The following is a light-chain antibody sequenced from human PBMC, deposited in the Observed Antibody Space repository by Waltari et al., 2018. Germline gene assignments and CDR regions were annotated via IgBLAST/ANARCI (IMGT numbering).Light chain of an antibody. CDR1: QSISSW. CDR2: DAS. V-gene: IGKV1-5*01. Sequence: DIQMTQSPSTLSASVGDRVTITCRASQSISSWLAWYQQKPWKAPKLLIYDASSLESGVPSRFSGSGSGTEFTLTISSLQPDDFATYYCQQYNSYSHTFGQGTKLEIK. CDR3: QQYNSYSHT. J-gene: IGKJ2*01.